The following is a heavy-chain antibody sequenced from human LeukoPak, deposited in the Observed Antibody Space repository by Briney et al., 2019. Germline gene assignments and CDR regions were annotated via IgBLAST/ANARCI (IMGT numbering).Heavy chain of an antibody. CDR2: IYYSGST. CDR3: ARQDKIGYCSGGSCYSTPGWFDP. Sequence: PSETLSLTCTVSGGSISSSGYYWGWIRQPPGKGLELVGNIYYSGSTYYNPSLKSRVTISVDTSKNQFSLDLSSVTAADTAVYYCARQDKIGYCSGGSCYSTPGWFDPWGQGTLVTVSS. CDR1: GGSISSSGYY. D-gene: IGHD2-15*01. V-gene: IGHV4-39*01. J-gene: IGHJ5*02.